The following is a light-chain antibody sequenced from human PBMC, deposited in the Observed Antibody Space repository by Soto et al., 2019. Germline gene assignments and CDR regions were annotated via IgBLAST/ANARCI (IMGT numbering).Light chain of an antibody. CDR3: SSYTSSSTRV. CDR1: SSDVGGYNY. Sequence: QSVLTQPASVSGSPGQSITISCTGTSSDVGGYNYVSWYQQHPGKAPTLVIYAVSNRPSGVSDRFSGSKSGNTASLTISGLQAEDESDYYCSSYTSSSTRVFGGGTQLTVL. CDR2: AVS. V-gene: IGLV2-14*01. J-gene: IGLJ3*02.